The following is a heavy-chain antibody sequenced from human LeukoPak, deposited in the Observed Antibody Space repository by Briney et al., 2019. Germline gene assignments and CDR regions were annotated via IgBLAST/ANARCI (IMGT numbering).Heavy chain of an antibody. Sequence: PGGSLRLSCAASGFTFSSYGVSWVRQAPGEGLEWVSAISGSGGSTYYADSVKGRFTISRDNSKNTLYLQMNSLRAEDTAVYYCAKVGYSSSWYSYYYYYYMDVWGKGTTVTISS. CDR3: AKVGYSSSWYSYYYYYYMDV. J-gene: IGHJ6*03. D-gene: IGHD6-13*01. V-gene: IGHV3-23*01. CDR2: ISGSGGST. CDR1: GFTFSSYG.